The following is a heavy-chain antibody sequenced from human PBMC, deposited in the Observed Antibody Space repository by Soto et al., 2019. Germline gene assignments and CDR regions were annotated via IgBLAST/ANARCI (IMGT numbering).Heavy chain of an antibody. J-gene: IGHJ5*02. D-gene: IGHD3-22*01. V-gene: IGHV1-18*01. CDR2: ISAYNGNT. Sequence: ASVKVSCKASGYTFTSYGISWVRQAPGQGLEWMGWISAYNGNTNYAQKLQGRVTMTTDTSTSTAYMELRSLRSDDTAVYYCGRGDYYYDSIGYSLTGSAPWGKGTLVPVSP. CDR1: GYTFTSYG. CDR3: GRGDYYYDSIGYSLTGSAP.